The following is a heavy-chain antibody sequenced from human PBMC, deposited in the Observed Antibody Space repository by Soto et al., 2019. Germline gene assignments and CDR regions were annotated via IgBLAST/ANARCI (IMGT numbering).Heavy chain of an antibody. Sequence: ASETLSLTCTVSGGSISSYYWSWIRQPPGKGLEWIGYIYYSGSTNYNPSLKSRVTISVDTSKNQFSLKLSSVTAADTAVYYCARRYGSGFDYWGQGTLVTVSS. D-gene: IGHD3-10*01. CDR2: IYYSGST. CDR3: ARRYGSGFDY. CDR1: GGSISSYY. J-gene: IGHJ4*02. V-gene: IGHV4-59*08.